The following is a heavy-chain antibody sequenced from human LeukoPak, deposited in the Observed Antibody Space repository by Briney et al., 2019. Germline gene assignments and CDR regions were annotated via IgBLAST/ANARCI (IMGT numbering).Heavy chain of an antibody. CDR1: GYTFTDYY. J-gene: IGHJ4*02. CDR3: ARGVGATY. V-gene: IGHV1-2*02. D-gene: IGHD1-26*01. CDR2: INPNSGGT. Sequence: VASVKVSCKASGYTFTDYYLHWVRQAPGQGLEWMGWINPNSGGTNYAQKFQGRVTMTRNTSISTAYMELSSLRSEDTAVYYCARGVGATYWGQGTLVTVSS.